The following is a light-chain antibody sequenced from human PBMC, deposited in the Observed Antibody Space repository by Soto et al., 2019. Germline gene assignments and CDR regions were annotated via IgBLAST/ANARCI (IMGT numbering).Light chain of an antibody. CDR2: GAS. CDR3: QQSYSAPRL. J-gene: IGKJ3*01. CDR1: RTIGTY. Sequence: DIQMTQSPSPLSASVGDRVTISCRTNRTIGTYLNWYQHRPGKPPTLLIYGASTLQRGVPSRFRGIGPRTDFTLVISSLQPEECATYYCQQSYSAPRLFGPGPRVDVK. V-gene: IGKV1-39*01.